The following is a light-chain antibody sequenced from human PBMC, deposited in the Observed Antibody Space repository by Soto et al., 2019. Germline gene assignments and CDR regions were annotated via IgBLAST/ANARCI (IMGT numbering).Light chain of an antibody. CDR3: SSYTSSSTWV. Sequence: QSALTQPASVSGSPGQSITISCTGTSSDVGSYNLVSWYQQHPGKAPKPMIYEGSERPSGVSNRFSGSKSGNTASLTISGLHAEDEADYYCSSYTSSSTWVFGGGTKLTVL. CDR1: SSDVGSYNL. V-gene: IGLV2-14*02. CDR2: EGS. J-gene: IGLJ3*02.